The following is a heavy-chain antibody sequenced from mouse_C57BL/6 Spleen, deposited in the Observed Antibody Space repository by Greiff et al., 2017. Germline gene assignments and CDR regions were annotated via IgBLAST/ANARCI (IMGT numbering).Heavy chain of an antibody. CDR1: GYTFTSYG. CDR2: IYPRSGNT. V-gene: IGHV1-81*01. Sequence: QVQLQQSGAELARPGASVKLSCKASGYTFTSYGISWVKQRTGQGLEWIGEIYPRSGNTYYNEKFKGKATLTADKSSSTAYMELRSLTSEDSAVYFCARRRLSYYDYDDAMDYWGQGTSVTVSS. J-gene: IGHJ4*01. CDR3: ARRRLSYYDYDDAMDY. D-gene: IGHD2-4*01.